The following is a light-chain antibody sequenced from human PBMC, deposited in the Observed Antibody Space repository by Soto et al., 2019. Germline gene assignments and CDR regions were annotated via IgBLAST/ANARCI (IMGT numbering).Light chain of an antibody. Sequence: QSVLTQPPSVSGAPGQRVTISCTRTSNDFGTYYFVSWYQQHPAKAPKLIIYDGTERPSGVSNRFSGSQSGNTASLTISGLQSEDEAHYYCCSYATYNMILGGGTQLTVL. CDR3: CSYATYNMI. CDR1: SNDFGTYYF. CDR2: DGT. J-gene: IGLJ2*01. V-gene: IGLV2-23*01.